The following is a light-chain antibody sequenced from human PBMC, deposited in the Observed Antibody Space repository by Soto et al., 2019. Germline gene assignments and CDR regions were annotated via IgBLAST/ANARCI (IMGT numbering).Light chain of an antibody. V-gene: IGKV1-27*01. CDR2: SAS. Sequence: IQMTQSPSSLALSLGDRVTITCRPSRGIGNALAWYQQKPGTVPKLLIHSASTLQSGVPSRFSGSGSGTDFTLTISSLQPEDVASYYCQKYDSAPTFGPGPKVDIK. CDR3: QKYDSAPT. J-gene: IGKJ1*01. CDR1: RGIGNA.